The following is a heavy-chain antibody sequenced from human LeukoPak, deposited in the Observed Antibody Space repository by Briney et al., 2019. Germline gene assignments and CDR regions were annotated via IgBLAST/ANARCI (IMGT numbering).Heavy chain of an antibody. V-gene: IGHV4-4*07. J-gene: IGHJ6*02. CDR2: IYTSGST. CDR3: ARDNLEYYDSSGYLDYYYYYGMDV. D-gene: IGHD3-22*01. CDR1: GGSISSYY. Sequence: PSETLSLTCTVSGGSISSYYWSWIRQPAGKGLEWIGRIYTSGSTNYNPSLKSRVTMSVDTSKNQFSLKLSSVTAADTAVYYCARDNLEYYDSSGYLDYYYYYGMDVWGQGTTVTVSS.